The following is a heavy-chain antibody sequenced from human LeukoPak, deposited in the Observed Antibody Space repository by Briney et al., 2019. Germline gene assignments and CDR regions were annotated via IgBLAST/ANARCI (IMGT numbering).Heavy chain of an antibody. J-gene: IGHJ5*02. D-gene: IGHD6-19*01. Sequence: GGSLRLSCAASGFTFSRYWMHWVRQAPGKGLVWVSRINSDGSSTNYADSVKGRFTISRDNAKNTLYLLMNSLRVEDTAVYHCASSSGGFNWFDPWGQGTLVTVSS. CDR3: ASSSGGFNWFDP. V-gene: IGHV3-74*01. CDR1: GFTFSRYW. CDR2: INSDGSST.